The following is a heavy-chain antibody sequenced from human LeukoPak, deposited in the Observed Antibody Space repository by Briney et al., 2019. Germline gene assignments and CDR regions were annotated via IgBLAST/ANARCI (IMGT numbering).Heavy chain of an antibody. V-gene: IGHV3-30*03. Sequence: PGGSLRLSCAASGFTFSSYGMHWVRQAPGKGLEWVAVISYDGSNKYYADSVKGRFTTSRDDARNTLSLQMNSLRPADTAIYYCARGLAEGGNLGYWGQGTLVTVAS. D-gene: IGHD1-14*01. CDR3: ARGLAEGGNLGY. CDR1: GFTFSSYG. CDR2: ISYDGSNK. J-gene: IGHJ4*02.